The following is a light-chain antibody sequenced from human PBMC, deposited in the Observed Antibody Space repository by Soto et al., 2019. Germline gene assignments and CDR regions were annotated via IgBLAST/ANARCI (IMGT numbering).Light chain of an antibody. J-gene: IGKJ1*01. CDR1: QRVSSH. V-gene: IGKV3-15*01. CDR2: AAS. Sequence: ETVMTQYPVTLSVSPGYTATLSCRASQRVSSHLAWYQQKPGQAPRLLIYAASTRATGIPVRFSGSGSETEFTLTIRSLQSEDFALYYCHQYNNWQWTFCQWTKVDIK. CDR3: HQYNNWQWT.